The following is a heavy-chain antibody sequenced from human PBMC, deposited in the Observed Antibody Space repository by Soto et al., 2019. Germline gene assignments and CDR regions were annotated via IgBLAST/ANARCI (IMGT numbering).Heavy chain of an antibody. Sequence: GGSLRLSCAASGFTFSSYSMNWVRQAPGKGLEWVSYISTSSNSIYYADSVKGRFTISRDNAKNSLYLQMHSLRAEDTAVYYCARDGAWSHLFDYWGLGTLVTVSS. CDR3: ARDGAWSHLFDY. CDR2: ISTSSNSI. J-gene: IGHJ4*02. CDR1: GFTFSSYS. D-gene: IGHD1-26*01. V-gene: IGHV3-48*01.